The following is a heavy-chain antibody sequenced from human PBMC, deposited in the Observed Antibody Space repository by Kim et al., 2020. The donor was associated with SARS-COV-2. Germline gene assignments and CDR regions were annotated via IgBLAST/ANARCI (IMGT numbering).Heavy chain of an antibody. CDR3: ARWARAQYCSGGSCYSFSFDY. J-gene: IGHJ4*02. CDR2: INHSGST. D-gene: IGHD2-15*01. CDR1: GGSFSGYY. Sequence: SETLSLTCAVYGGSFSGYYWSWIRQPPGKGLEWIGEINHSGSTNYNPSLKSRVTISVDTSKNQFSLKLSSVTAADTAVYYCARWARAQYCSGGSCYSFSFDYWGQGTLVTVSS. V-gene: IGHV4-34*01.